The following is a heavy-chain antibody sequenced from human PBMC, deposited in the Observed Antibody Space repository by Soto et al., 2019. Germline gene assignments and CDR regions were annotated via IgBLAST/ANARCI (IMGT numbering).Heavy chain of an antibody. V-gene: IGHV3-21*01. D-gene: IGHD3-10*01. CDR3: ARDILSGGAYPDS. J-gene: IGHJ5*01. CDR2: ISSGSSYI. Sequence: GGSLRLSCAASGFTFSTYTMNWVRQAPGKGLEWISSISSGSSYIYYAGSVKGRFTISRDNAKNSLFLQMNSLRADDTAVYYCARDILSGGAYPDSWGQGTKVTV. CDR1: GFTFSTYT.